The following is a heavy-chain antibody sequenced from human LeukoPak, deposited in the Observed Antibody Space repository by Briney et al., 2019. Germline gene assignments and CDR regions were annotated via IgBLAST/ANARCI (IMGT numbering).Heavy chain of an antibody. CDR2: INHSGST. V-gene: IGHV4-34*01. J-gene: IGHJ4*02. CDR1: GGSFSGYY. D-gene: IGHD6-19*01. Sequence: SETLSLTCAVYGGSFSGYYWSWIRQPPGKRLEWIGEINHSGSTNYNPSLKSRVTISVDTSNNQFSLRLSSVTAADTAVYYCARAEQWLVYWGQGTLVTVSS. CDR3: ARAEQWLVY.